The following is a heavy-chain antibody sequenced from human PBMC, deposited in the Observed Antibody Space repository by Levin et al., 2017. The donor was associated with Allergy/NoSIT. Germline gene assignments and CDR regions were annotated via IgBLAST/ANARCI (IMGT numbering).Heavy chain of an antibody. CDR1: GGAIRSSY. V-gene: IGHV4-4*07. Sequence: SETLSLTCSVSGGAIRSSYWSWIRQSAGKGLEWIGRISTSETNYNPSLKGRVTMSLDTSKTQFSLKLGSVTAADTAVYYCARVVGSTRGYYLDYWGQGTLVTVSS. CDR2: ISTSET. D-gene: IGHD1-26*01. J-gene: IGHJ4*02. CDR3: ARVVGSTRGYYLDY.